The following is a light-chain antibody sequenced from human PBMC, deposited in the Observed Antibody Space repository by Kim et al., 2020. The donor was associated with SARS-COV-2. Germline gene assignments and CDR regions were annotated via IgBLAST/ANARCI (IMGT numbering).Light chain of an antibody. J-gene: IGLJ1*01. Sequence: PGKSARMTCGGDSIGTKRVHWYQQKPGQAPVLVIYYDTDRPSGIPERFSGSSSGNTATLTISRVDAGDEADYYCQVWDSVNDHPYVFGTGTKVTVL. CDR2: YDT. V-gene: IGLV3-21*04. CDR1: SIGTKR. CDR3: QVWDSVNDHPYV.